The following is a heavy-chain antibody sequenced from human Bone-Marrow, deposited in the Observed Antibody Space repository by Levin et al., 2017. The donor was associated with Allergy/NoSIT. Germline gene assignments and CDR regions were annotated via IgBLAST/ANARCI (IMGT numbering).Heavy chain of an antibody. CDR3: TRVGRLGGIDV. D-gene: IGHD3-10*01. CDR2: IRSRDTYI. Sequence: GESLKISCAASGFTFTDYTIHWVRQAPGKGLEWVSSIRSRDTYIHYADSVKGRFTISRDNAKQSVYLQMDSLRAEDTAVYYCTRVGRLGGIDVWGQGTTVTVSS. V-gene: IGHV3-21*01. J-gene: IGHJ6*02. CDR1: GFTFTDYT.